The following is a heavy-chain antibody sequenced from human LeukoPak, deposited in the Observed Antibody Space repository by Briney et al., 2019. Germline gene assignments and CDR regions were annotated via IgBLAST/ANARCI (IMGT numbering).Heavy chain of an antibody. CDR1: GGSFSGYY. Sequence: PSETLSLTCAVYGGSFSGYYWSWIRQPPGKGLEWIGEINHSGSTNYNPSLKSRVTISVDTSKNQFSLKLSSVTAADTAVYYCARAPLEAAMVTLDYWGQGTPVTVSS. CDR3: ARAPLEAAMVTLDY. CDR2: INHSGST. J-gene: IGHJ4*02. D-gene: IGHD5-18*01. V-gene: IGHV4-34*01.